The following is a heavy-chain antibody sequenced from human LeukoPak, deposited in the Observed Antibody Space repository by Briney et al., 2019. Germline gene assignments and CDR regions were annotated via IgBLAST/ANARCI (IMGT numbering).Heavy chain of an antibody. D-gene: IGHD2-21*02. CDR1: GGSVSPYY. Sequence: SETLSLTCTVSGGSVSPYYWSWIRQFPGKGLEWIGYVYHSGNTDYNPSLKSRLTMSIDTSKNQFSLKLTSVTAADTAVYFCARGHALVTASFDFGGQGTRVTVSS. CDR3: ARGHALVTASFDF. V-gene: IGHV4-59*02. CDR2: VYHSGNT. J-gene: IGHJ4*02.